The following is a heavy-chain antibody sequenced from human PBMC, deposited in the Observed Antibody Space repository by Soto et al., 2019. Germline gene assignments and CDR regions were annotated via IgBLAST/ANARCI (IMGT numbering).Heavy chain of an antibody. CDR2: IYYSGST. J-gene: IGHJ5*02. CDR3: ATLTGGEKNWFDP. Sequence: QLQLQESGPGLVKPSETLSLTCTVSGGSISSSSYYWGWIRQPPGKGLEWIGSIYYSGSTYYNPSPKSRVTISVDTSKNQCSLKLSSVTAADTAVYYCATLTGGEKNWFDPWGQGTLVTVSS. D-gene: IGHD1-20*01. V-gene: IGHV4-39*01. CDR1: GGSISSSSYY.